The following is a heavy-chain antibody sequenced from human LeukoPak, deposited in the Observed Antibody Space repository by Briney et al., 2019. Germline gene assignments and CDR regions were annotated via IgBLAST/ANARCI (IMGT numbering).Heavy chain of an antibody. CDR2: ISYDGSNK. CDR3: ARVRNSGSLYYFDY. Sequence: GGSLRLSCAASGFTFSSYAMHWVRQAPGKGLEWVAVISYDGSNKYYADSVKGRFTISRDNSKNTLYLQMNSLRAEDTAVYYCARVRNSGSLYYFDYWGQGTLVTVSS. J-gene: IGHJ4*02. D-gene: IGHD1-26*01. V-gene: IGHV3-30*04. CDR1: GFTFSSYA.